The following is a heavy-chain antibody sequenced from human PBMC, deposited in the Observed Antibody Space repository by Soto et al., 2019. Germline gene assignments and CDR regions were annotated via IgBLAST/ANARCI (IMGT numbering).Heavy chain of an antibody. CDR1: GFTFSSFG. D-gene: IGHD5-18*01. Sequence: QVQLVESGGGVVQPGRSLRLSCAASGFTFSSFGMFWVRQAPGRGLEWVAFISYDGSDKYYSDSVKGRFTISRDNSKNSVYLQMNSLRAEDTAVYYCARDFEGSYGYGPFEYWGQGTLVTVSS. CDR3: ARDFEGSYGYGPFEY. J-gene: IGHJ4*02. V-gene: IGHV3-30*03. CDR2: ISYDGSDK.